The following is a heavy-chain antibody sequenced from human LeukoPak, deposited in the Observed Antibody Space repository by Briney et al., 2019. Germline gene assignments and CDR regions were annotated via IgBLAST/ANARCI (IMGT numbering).Heavy chain of an antibody. CDR1: GGTFSSYA. CDR2: IIPISGTA. J-gene: IGHJ1*01. V-gene: IGHV1-69*13. D-gene: IGHD4-17*01. Sequence: ASVKVSCKASGGTFSSYAISWVRQAPGQGLEWMGGIIPISGTANYAQKFQGRVTITADESTSTAYMELSSLRSEDTAVYYCARWALRDSEYFQHWGQGTLVTVSS. CDR3: ARWALRDSEYFQH.